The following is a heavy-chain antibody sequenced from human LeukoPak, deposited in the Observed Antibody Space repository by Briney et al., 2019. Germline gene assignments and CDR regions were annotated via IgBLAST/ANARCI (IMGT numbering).Heavy chain of an antibody. CDR2: INHSGST. J-gene: IGHJ3*02. CDR3: ARERYSSSWYDAFDI. CDR1: GGSFSGYY. Sequence: PSETLSLTCAVYGGSFSGYYWSWIRQPPGKGLEWIGEINHSGSTNYNPSLKSRVTISVDTSKNQFSLKLSSVTAADTAVYYCARERYSSSWYDAFDIWGQGTMVTVSS. V-gene: IGHV4-34*01. D-gene: IGHD6-13*01.